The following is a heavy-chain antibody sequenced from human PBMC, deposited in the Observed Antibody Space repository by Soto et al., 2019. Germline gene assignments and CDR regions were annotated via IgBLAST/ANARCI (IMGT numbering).Heavy chain of an antibody. J-gene: IGHJ2*01. CDR2: ISYDGSNK. CDR1: GFTFSSYA. D-gene: IGHD1-26*01. V-gene: IGHV3-30-3*01. Sequence: QVQLVESGGGVVQPGRSLRLSCAASGFTFSSYAMHWVRQAPGKGLEWVAVISYDGSNKYYADSVKGRFTISRDNFKNMRFLPMNSLRAEDTAVYYCARAQSSGATIEHSCFLDLWGRGTLVTVSS. CDR3: ARAQSSGATIEHSCFLDL.